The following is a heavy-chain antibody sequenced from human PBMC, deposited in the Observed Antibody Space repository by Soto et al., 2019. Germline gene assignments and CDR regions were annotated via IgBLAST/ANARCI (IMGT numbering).Heavy chain of an antibody. Sequence: SETLSLTCPVPGGSISSSSYYWGWIRQPPGKGLEWIGSIYYSGSTYYNPSLKSRVTISVDTSKNHFSLKLSSVTAADTAVFYFARQRRDTMVRGVIMHYYYGMDVWGQGTTVT. V-gene: IGHV4-39*01. CDR3: ARQRRDTMVRGVIMHYYYGMDV. CDR2: IYYSGST. D-gene: IGHD3-10*01. J-gene: IGHJ6*02. CDR1: GGSISSSSYY.